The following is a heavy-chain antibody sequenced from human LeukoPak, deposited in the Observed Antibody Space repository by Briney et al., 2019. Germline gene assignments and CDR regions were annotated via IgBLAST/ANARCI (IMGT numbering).Heavy chain of an antibody. D-gene: IGHD3-10*01. V-gene: IGHV2-5*02. CDR3: AHSSTMVRGVIAFDI. Sequence: SGPALVKPTQTLTLTCTFSGFSLSTTGGGGGWIRQPPGKALEWFALIYWDDDRRYSPSLKSRLTITKDTSKNQVVLTMTNMDPVDTATYYCAHSSTMVRGVIAFDIWGQGTMVTVSS. J-gene: IGHJ3*02. CDR2: IYWDDDR. CDR1: GFSLSTTGGG.